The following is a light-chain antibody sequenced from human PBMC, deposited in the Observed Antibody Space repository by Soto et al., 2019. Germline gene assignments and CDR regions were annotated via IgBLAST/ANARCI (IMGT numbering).Light chain of an antibody. CDR3: QQYGSSGT. Sequence: EIVLTQSPGTLSLSPGERATLSCRAIQSVSNNYLAWYQQKPGQAPRLLIYGASNRATGIPDRFSGSGSGKDFTLTISRLEPEDFAVYYCQQYGSSGTFGQGTKVDIK. J-gene: IGKJ1*01. CDR1: QSVSNNY. V-gene: IGKV3-20*01. CDR2: GAS.